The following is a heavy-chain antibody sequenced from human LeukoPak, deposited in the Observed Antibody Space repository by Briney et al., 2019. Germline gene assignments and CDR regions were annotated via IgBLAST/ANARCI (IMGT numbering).Heavy chain of an antibody. Sequence: SVKVSCKASGGTFSSYAISWVRQAPGQGLEWMGRIIPILGIANYAQKFQGRVTITADKSTSTAYMELSSLRAEDTAVYYCAKNTRRVEMATKFDYWGQGTLVTVSS. J-gene: IGHJ4*02. CDR1: GGTFSSYA. CDR2: IIPILGIA. V-gene: IGHV1-69*04. D-gene: IGHD5-24*01. CDR3: AKNTRRVEMATKFDY.